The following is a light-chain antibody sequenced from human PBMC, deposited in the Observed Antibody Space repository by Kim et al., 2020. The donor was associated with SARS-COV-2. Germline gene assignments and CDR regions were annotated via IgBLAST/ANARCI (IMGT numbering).Light chain of an antibody. CDR1: SSDVGGYNH. CDR2: DVS. J-gene: IGLJ7*01. V-gene: IGLV2-11*01. CDR3: SSYASSYTEV. Sequence: QSALTQPRSVSGSPGQSITISCTGTSSDVGGYNHVSWYQQNPGKAPKLMIYDVSKRPSGVSDRFSGSKSGNTASLTISGLQAEDEADYYCSSYASSYTEVFGAGTQVTVL.